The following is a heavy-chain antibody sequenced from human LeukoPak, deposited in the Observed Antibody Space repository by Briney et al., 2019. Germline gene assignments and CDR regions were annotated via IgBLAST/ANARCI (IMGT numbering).Heavy chain of an antibody. J-gene: IGHJ4*02. CDR3: ARDWRRIQGTFDY. V-gene: IGHV3-21*01. D-gene: IGHD5-18*01. Sequence: GGSLRLSCAASGFTFSSYSMNWVRQAPGKGLEWVSSISSSSSYIYYADSVKGRFTISRDNAKNSLYLQMNSLRAEDTAVYYCARDWRRIQGTFDYWGQGTLVTVSS. CDR2: ISSSSSYI. CDR1: GFTFSSYS.